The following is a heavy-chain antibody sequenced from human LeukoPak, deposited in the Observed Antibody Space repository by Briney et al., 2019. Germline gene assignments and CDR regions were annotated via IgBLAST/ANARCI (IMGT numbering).Heavy chain of an antibody. CDR2: IYHSGST. Sequence: SQTLSLTCAVSGGSISSGGYSWSWIRQPPGKGLEWIGYIYHSGSTYYNPSLKSRVTISVDRSKNQFSLKLSSVTAADTAVYYCVRTNYYYGMDVWGQGTTVTVSS. CDR3: VRTNYYYGMDV. J-gene: IGHJ6*02. CDR1: GGSISSGGYS. V-gene: IGHV4-30-2*01.